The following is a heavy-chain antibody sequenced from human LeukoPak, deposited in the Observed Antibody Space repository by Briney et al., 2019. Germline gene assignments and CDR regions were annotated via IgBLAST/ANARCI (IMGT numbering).Heavy chain of an antibody. CDR3: ARVFRGYSYGPFDY. J-gene: IGHJ4*02. V-gene: IGHV4-59*01. Sequence: SETLSLTCTVSGVSTSSYYWSWIRQPPGKGLEWIGYIYSSGSTNYNPSLKSRVTISVDTSKNQFSLKLSSVTAADTAVYYCARVFRGYSYGPFDYWGQGTLVTVSS. CDR1: GVSTSSYY. CDR2: IYSSGST. D-gene: IGHD5-18*01.